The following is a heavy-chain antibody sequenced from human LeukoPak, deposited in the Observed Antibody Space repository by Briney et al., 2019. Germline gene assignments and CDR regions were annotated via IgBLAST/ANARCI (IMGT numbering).Heavy chain of an antibody. CDR3: AKDHSSQLWFRRRYYFDY. CDR1: GFTFSSYA. J-gene: IGHJ4*02. CDR2: ISGSGGST. V-gene: IGHV3-23*01. Sequence: GGSLRLSCAASGFTFSSYAMSWVRQAPGKGLEWVSAISGSGGSTYYADSVKGLFTISRDNSKNTLYLQMNSLRAEDTAVYYCAKDHSSQLWFRRRYYFDYWGQGTLVTVSS. D-gene: IGHD5-18*01.